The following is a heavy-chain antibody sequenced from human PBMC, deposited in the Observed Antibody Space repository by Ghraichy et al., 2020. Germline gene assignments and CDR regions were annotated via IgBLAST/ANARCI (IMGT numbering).Heavy chain of an antibody. CDR2: INHSGST. J-gene: IGHJ6*02. V-gene: IGHV4-34*01. Sequence: SETLSLTCAVYGGSFSGYYWSWIRQPPGKGLEWIGEINHSGSTNYNPSLKSRVTISVDTSKNQFSLKLSSVTAADTAVYYCARGPRLAKITMIVVVITRNYYYYGMDVWGQGTTVTVSS. CDR1: GGSFSGYY. D-gene: IGHD3-22*01. CDR3: ARGPRLAKITMIVVVITRNYYYYGMDV.